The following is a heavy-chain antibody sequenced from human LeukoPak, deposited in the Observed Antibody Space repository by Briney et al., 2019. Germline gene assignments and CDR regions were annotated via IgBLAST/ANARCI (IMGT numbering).Heavy chain of an antibody. CDR2: IYSGGTT. V-gene: IGHV3-53*01. CDR3: ARLYYYVSGTYSRYFDY. D-gene: IGHD3-10*01. Sequence: GGSLRLSCAASGFTVSSNYMTWVRQAPGKGLEWVSIIYSGGTTYYPDSVKGRFTISRDNSKNTLYLQMNSLRAEDTAVYYCARLYYYVSGTYSRYFDYWGQGTPVTVSS. CDR1: GFTVSSNY. J-gene: IGHJ4*02.